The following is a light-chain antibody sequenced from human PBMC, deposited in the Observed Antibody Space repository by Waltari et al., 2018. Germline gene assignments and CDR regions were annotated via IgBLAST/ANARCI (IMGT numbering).Light chain of an antibody. V-gene: IGLV2-23*02. CDR2: NVS. J-gene: IGLJ3*02. Sequence: QSALTQPASVSGSPGQSITISCTGTGSDVGGYKYVSWYQQHPGKAPKLMIYNVSKRPSGVSNRFSGSKSGNTASLTISGLQAEDEADYYCCSYAGSTTSVVFGGGTKVTVL. CDR3: CSYAGSTTSVV. CDR1: GSDVGGYKY.